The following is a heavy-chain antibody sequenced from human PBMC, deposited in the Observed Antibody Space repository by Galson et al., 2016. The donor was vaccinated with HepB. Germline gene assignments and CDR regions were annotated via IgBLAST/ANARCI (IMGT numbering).Heavy chain of an antibody. CDR3: ASLYWGMDV. V-gene: IGHV3-7*01. J-gene: IGHJ6*03. CDR2: INEDGDVK. D-gene: IGHD3-16*01. CDR1: GFTFRNCR. Sequence: SLRLSCAASGFTFRNCRMNWVRQAPGKGLEWVARINEDGDVKYHADSVKGRFTISRDNAENSLHLQMDSLRAEDTAVYYCASLYWGMDVWGKGTSVTVSS.